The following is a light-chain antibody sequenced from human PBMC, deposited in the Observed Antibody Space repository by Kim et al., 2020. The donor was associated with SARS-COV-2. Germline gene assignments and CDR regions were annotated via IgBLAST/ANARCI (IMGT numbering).Light chain of an antibody. Sequence: VSPGERATLSCRASQSANSNLAWYQQKPGQAPRLFIYDASTRATDIPARFSGSGSGTDFTLTITCLQPEVFAVYYCQQYDKWPLTFGGGTKVDIK. CDR2: DAS. V-gene: IGKV3-15*01. J-gene: IGKJ4*01. CDR3: QQYDKWPLT. CDR1: QSANSN.